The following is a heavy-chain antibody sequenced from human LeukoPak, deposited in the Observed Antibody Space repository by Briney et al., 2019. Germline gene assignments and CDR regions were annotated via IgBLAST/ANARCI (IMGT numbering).Heavy chain of an antibody. Sequence: GGSLRLSCAASGFTFSSYSMNWVRQAPGKGLEWVSSISSRSSYIYYADSVKGRFTISRDNAKNSLYLQMNSLRAEDTAVYYCARQPFDGGNRGGAFDIWGQGTMVTVSS. CDR1: GFTFSSYS. V-gene: IGHV3-21*01. CDR3: ARQPFDGGNRGGAFDI. CDR2: ISSRSSYI. J-gene: IGHJ3*02. D-gene: IGHD4-23*01.